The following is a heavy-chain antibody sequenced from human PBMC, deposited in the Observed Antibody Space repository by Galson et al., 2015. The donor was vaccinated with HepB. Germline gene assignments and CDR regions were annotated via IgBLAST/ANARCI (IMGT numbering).Heavy chain of an antibody. CDR3: ARDPGPYGDYDRDFDY. CDR1: GGTFSSYT. J-gene: IGHJ4*02. D-gene: IGHD4-17*01. Sequence: SVKVSCKASGGTFSSYTISWVRQAPGQGLEWMGRIIPILGIANYAQKFQGRVTITADKSTSTAYMELSSLRSEDTAVYYCARDPGPYGDYDRDFDYWGQGTLVTVSS. V-gene: IGHV1-69*04. CDR2: IIPILGIA.